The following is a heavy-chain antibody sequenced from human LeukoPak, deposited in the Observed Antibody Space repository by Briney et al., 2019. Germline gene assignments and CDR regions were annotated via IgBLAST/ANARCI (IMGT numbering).Heavy chain of an antibody. V-gene: IGHV4-34*01. CDR3: ARRRGALDY. Sequence: PSETLSLTCAVNGGSFSGYYWIRIRQPPGKGLEWIGSIYYSGSTYYNPSLKSRVTISVDTSRNQFSLKLSSVTAADTAVYYCARRRGALDYWGQGTLVTVSS. D-gene: IGHD1-26*01. J-gene: IGHJ4*02. CDR2: IYYSGST. CDR1: GGSFSGYY.